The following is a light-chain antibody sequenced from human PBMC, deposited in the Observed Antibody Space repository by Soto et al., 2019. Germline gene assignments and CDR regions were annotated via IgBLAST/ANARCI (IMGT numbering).Light chain of an antibody. Sequence: DIQTTQSPSSLSASVGDRVTITCRASQSISSYLNWYLQKPGKAPKLLIYAASSLQSGVPSRFSGSGSGTDFTLTISSLQPEDFATYYCQQTYRTPYTFGQGTKLEIK. CDR1: QSISSY. V-gene: IGKV1-39*01. J-gene: IGKJ2*01. CDR3: QQTYRTPYT. CDR2: AAS.